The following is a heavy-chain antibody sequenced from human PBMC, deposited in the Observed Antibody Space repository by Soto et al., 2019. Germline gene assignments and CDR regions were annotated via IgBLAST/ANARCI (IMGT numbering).Heavy chain of an antibody. Sequence: PGGSLRLSCIGSGFTFSTYSINWVRQAPGKGLEWVSSISSRSDIYYADSVKGRFTISRDNAKNSVSLQMNSLRAEDTAVYYCAREYTAWPLAYGLDVWGQGTTVTVSS. CDR2: ISSRSDI. CDR1: GFTFSTYS. J-gene: IGHJ6*02. V-gene: IGHV3-21*01. D-gene: IGHD2-2*02. CDR3: AREYTAWPLAYGLDV.